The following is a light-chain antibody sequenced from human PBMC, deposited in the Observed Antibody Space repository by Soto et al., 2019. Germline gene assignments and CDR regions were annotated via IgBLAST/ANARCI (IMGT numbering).Light chain of an antibody. CDR3: SSYTSDSTWV. J-gene: IGLJ3*02. CDR2: GVT. V-gene: IGLV2-14*01. Sequence: QSVLTQPASVSGSPGQSITISCTGTSSDVGGYNYVSWFQQLPGKAPKLMIYGVTNRPSGVSNRFSGSKSANTASLTISGLQAEDEADYYCSSYTSDSTWVFGGGTKLTVL. CDR1: SSDVGGYNY.